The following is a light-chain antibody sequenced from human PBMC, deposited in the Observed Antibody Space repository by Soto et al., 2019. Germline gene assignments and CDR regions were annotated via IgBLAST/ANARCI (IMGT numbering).Light chain of an antibody. Sequence: AIQLTQSPSSLSASVGDRVTITCRASQGISSALAWYQQKPGKAPKLLIYDVSSLETGAPYRFRGRGSGTDFTLTISSLKPEDFATYYCQQFNSYPLTFGGGTRVEIK. CDR2: DVS. CDR3: QQFNSYPLT. V-gene: IGKV1-13*02. CDR1: QGISSA. J-gene: IGKJ4*01.